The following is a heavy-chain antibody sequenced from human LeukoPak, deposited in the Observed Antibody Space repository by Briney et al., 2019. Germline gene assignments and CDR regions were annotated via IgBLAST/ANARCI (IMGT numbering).Heavy chain of an antibody. Sequence: SETLSLTCAVYGGSFSGYYWSWTRQPPGKGLEWIGEINHSGSTNYNPSLKSRVTISVDTSKNQFSLKLSSVTAADTAVYYCARSRGNYGSGTLRNYFDYWGQGTLVTVSS. CDR1: GGSFSGYY. D-gene: IGHD3-10*01. V-gene: IGHV4-34*01. J-gene: IGHJ4*02. CDR3: ARSRGNYGSGTLRNYFDY. CDR2: INHSGST.